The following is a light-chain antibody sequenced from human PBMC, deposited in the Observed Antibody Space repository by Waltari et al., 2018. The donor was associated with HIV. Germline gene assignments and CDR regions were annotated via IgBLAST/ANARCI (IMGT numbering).Light chain of an antibody. CDR3: SSYTSSSTVI. Sequence: QSALTQPASVSGSPGQSITISCTGTSSDIGGYNYVTWYQPPPGKAPKLMIYEFSTRPSGVSNRFSGSKSGNTASLTISGLQAEDEADYYCSSYTSSSTVIFGGGTKLAVL. J-gene: IGLJ2*01. CDR2: EFS. V-gene: IGLV2-14*01. CDR1: SSDIGGYNY.